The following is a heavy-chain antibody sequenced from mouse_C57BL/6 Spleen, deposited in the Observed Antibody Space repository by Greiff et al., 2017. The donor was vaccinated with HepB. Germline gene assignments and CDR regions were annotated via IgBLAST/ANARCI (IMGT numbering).Heavy chain of an antibody. J-gene: IGHJ1*03. D-gene: IGHD1-1*01. V-gene: IGHV1-15*01. CDR3: TRRTTVVAKGWYFDV. Sequence: QVQLKESGAELVRPGASVTLSCKASGYTFTDYEMHWVKQTPVHGLEWIGAIDPETGGTAYNQKFKGKAILTADKSSSTAYMELRSLTSEDSAVYYCTRRTTVVAKGWYFDVWGTGTTVTVSS. CDR1: GYTFTDYE. CDR2: IDPETGGT.